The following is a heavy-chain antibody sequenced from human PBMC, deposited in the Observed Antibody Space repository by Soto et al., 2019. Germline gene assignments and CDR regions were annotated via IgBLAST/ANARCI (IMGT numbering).Heavy chain of an antibody. D-gene: IGHD3-22*01. CDR1: GFTFSSYG. V-gene: IGHV3-30*18. Sequence: GGSLRLSCAASGFTFSSYGMHWVRQAPGKGLEWVAVISYDGSNKYYADSVKGRFTISRDNSKNTLYLQMDSLRAEDTAVYYCAKDTDYYDSSGYYRSPYWGQGTLVTVSS. J-gene: IGHJ4*02. CDR3: AKDTDYYDSSGYYRSPY. CDR2: ISYDGSNK.